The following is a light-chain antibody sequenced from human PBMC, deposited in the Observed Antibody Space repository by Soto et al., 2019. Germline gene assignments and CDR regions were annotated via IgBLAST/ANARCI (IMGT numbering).Light chain of an antibody. V-gene: IGLV1-40*01. Sequence: QSVLTQPPSVSGAPGQRVTIPCTGSSSNIGSFYDVHWYQQLPGTVPKLLIYGDNNRPSGVPDRFSASKSGTAASLAITGLQAGDEADYYCQSYDNSLNHVVFGGGTKLTVL. CDR3: QSYDNSLNHVV. CDR1: SSNIGSFYD. J-gene: IGLJ2*01. CDR2: GDN.